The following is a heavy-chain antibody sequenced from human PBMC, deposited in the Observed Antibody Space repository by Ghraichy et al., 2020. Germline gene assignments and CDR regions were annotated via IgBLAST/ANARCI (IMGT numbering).Heavy chain of an antibody. CDR3: ASSRSMDV. J-gene: IGHJ6*02. CDR2: IYGGGST. CDR1: GLTVIPTY. Sequence: GGSLRLSCAASGLTVIPTYITWVRQAPGKGLEWVSTIYGGGSTYYADSVQGRFSVSRDNSKNTLYLQMNSLRAEDTGVYFCASSRSMDVWGQGTTVTVSS. V-gene: IGHV3-66*01.